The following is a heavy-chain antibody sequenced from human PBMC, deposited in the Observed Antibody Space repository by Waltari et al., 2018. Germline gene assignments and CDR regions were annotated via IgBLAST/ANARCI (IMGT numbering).Heavy chain of an antibody. CDR3: ARGGVDSSWFNWYFDR. V-gene: IGHV4-4*07. D-gene: IGHD6-13*01. CDR2: ISASGST. Sequence: QVQLQESGPRLVRPSETLSLTCTVSGDSINTSFWSWIRQPAGKGLEWIGRISASGSTNYNPSLKTRVALSVDTSKNQFSLNLTSMTAADTGIYFCARGGVDSSWFNWYFDRWGRGTLVTVSS. CDR1: GDSINTSF. J-gene: IGHJ2*01.